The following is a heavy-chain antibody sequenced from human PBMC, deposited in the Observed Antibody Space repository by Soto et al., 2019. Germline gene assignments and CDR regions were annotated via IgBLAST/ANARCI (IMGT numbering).Heavy chain of an antibody. CDR1: GGSISSYY. CDR3: ASAVATIESQQWLVLKQFDY. Sequence: PSETLSLTCTVSGGSISSYYWSWIRQPPGKGLEWIGYIYYSGSTYYNPSLKSRVTISVDTSKNQFSLKLSSVTAADTAVYYCASAVATIESQQWLVLKQFDYWGQGTLVTVSS. J-gene: IGHJ4*02. D-gene: IGHD6-19*01. CDR2: IYYSGST. V-gene: IGHV4-59*12.